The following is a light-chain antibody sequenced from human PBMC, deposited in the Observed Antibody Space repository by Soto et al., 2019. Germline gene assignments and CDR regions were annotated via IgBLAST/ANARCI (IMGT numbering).Light chain of an antibody. J-gene: IGLJ1*01. V-gene: IGLV1-51*02. CDR3: QSCDSSLTASV. Sequence: QSVLTQPPSVSAAPGQKVTISCSGSSSDMGNYAVSWYQQLPGTAPKLLIYENNKRPSGIPDRFFGSQSGTSASLVITGLQAEDEADYYCQSCDSSLTASVFGTGTKLTVL. CDR2: ENN. CDR1: SSDMGNYA.